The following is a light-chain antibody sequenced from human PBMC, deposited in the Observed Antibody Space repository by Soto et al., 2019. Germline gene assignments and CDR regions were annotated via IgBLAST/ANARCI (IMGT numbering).Light chain of an antibody. CDR3: QQYYSYPIT. Sequence: DIQMTQSPFSLSASVGDRVTITCRASQSISTYLIWYQQKPGKAPKLLIYAASTLQSGVPSRFSGSGSGTDFTLTISCLQSEDFATYYCQQYYSYPITFGQGTRLENK. CDR2: AAS. V-gene: IGKV1-39*01. CDR1: QSISTY. J-gene: IGKJ5*01.